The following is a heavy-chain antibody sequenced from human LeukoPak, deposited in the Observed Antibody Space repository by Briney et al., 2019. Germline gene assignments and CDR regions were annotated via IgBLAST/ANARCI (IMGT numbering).Heavy chain of an antibody. V-gene: IGHV4-34*01. CDR1: GGSFSGYY. CDR3: ASLPWGVRGLIIQDFHY. D-gene: IGHD3-10*01. CDR2: INHSGST. J-gene: IGHJ4*02. Sequence: SETLSLTCAVYGGSFSGYYWSWIRQPPGKGLEWIGEINHSGSTNYNPSLKSRVTISVDTSKNQFSLKLSSVTAADTAVYYCASLPWGVRGLIIQDFHYWGQGTLVTVSS.